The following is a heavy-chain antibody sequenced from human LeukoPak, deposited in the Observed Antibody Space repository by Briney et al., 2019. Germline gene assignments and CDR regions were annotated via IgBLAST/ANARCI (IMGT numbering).Heavy chain of an antibody. D-gene: IGHD3-22*01. CDR3: AKKYYDSSGYFDY. V-gene: IGHV3-21*04. CDR1: GFIFSSYS. CDR2: ISSSSSYI. Sequence: GGSLRLSCAASGFIFSSYSMNWVRQAPGEGLEWVSSISSSSSYIYYADSVKGRFTISRDNAKNSLYLQMNSLRAEDTAVYYCAKKYYDSSGYFDYWGQGTLVTVSS. J-gene: IGHJ4*02.